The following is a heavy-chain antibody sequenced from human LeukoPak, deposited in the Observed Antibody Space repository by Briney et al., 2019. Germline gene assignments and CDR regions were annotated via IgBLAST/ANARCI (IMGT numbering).Heavy chain of an antibody. Sequence: PSETLSLTRTVSGGSISRYFWSWLRQPPGKGLEWMGYIYYSGRTNYNPARKSRVTISVDTSKNQFSLKLSSVTAADTAVYYCARAVVPAAIAYCGGDCYPWYDYWGQGTLVTVSS. V-gene: IGHV4-59*01. CDR3: ARAVVPAAIAYCGGDCYPWYDY. D-gene: IGHD2-21*02. CDR1: GGSISRYF. CDR2: IYYSGRT. J-gene: IGHJ4*02.